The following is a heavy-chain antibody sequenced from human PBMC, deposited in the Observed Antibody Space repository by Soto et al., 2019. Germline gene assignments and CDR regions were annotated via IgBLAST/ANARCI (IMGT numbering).Heavy chain of an antibody. D-gene: IGHD2-2*01. J-gene: IGHJ4*02. V-gene: IGHV3-30*18. Sequence: LRLSCAASGFTFSSYVMHWVRQAPGKGLEWVAVISYDGSNKYYADSVKGRFTISRDNSKNTLYLQMNSLRAEDTAVYYCAKVYCSSTSCYQGLDYWGQGTLVTVSS. CDR1: GFTFSSYV. CDR2: ISYDGSNK. CDR3: AKVYCSSTSCYQGLDY.